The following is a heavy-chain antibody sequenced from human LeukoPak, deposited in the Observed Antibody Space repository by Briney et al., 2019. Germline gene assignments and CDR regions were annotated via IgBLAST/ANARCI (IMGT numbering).Heavy chain of an antibody. CDR2: IDYSGST. V-gene: IGHV4-39*07. CDR3: ARGLPRMVVTGGAFDI. Sequence: SETLSLTCTVSGGSISSSSYYWGWIRQPPGKGLEWIGSIDYSGSTYYNPSLKSRVTISVDTSKNQFSLKLSSVTAADTAVYYCARGLPRMVVTGGAFDIWGQGTMVTVSS. D-gene: IGHD2-21*02. CDR1: GGSISSSSYY. J-gene: IGHJ3*02.